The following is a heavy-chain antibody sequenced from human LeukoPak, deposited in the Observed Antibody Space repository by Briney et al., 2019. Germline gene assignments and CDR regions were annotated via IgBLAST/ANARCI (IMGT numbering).Heavy chain of an antibody. J-gene: IGHJ5*02. D-gene: IGHD2-2*01. Sequence: ASVKVSCKASGYTFTSYGISWVRQAPGQGLEWMGWISAYNGNTNYAQKLQGRVTMTTDTSTSTAYMELRSLRSDDTAVYYCARGILVPAARAGAYNWFDPWGQGTLVTVSS. CDR1: GYTFTSYG. V-gene: IGHV1-18*01. CDR2: ISAYNGNT. CDR3: ARGILVPAARAGAYNWFDP.